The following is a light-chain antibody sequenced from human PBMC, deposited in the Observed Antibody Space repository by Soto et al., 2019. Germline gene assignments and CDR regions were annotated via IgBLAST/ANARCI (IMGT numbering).Light chain of an antibody. CDR3: QHYDSSPPYT. CDR2: AAS. Sequence: EIALTQSPVTLSLSPGERATLSCRASRSFASSYLGWYQQKPGPAPRLLIYAASTRATGIPDRFSGSGSATDFTLTISRLEPEDSAVYYCQHYDSSPPYTFGQGTKLEIK. CDR1: RSFASSY. J-gene: IGKJ2*01. V-gene: IGKV3-20*01.